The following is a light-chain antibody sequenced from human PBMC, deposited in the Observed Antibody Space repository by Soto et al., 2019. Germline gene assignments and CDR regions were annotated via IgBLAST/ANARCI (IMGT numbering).Light chain of an antibody. V-gene: IGKV3-20*01. J-gene: IGKJ2*01. Sequence: EIVLTQSPGTLSLSPGERATLSCRASHSVSSSYLGWYQQKPGQAPRLLIYGASSRATGIPDRFSGSGSGTDFTLTISRLEPEDFAVYYCQQYGSSPRTFGQGTKLEIK. CDR1: HSVSSSY. CDR2: GAS. CDR3: QQYGSSPRT.